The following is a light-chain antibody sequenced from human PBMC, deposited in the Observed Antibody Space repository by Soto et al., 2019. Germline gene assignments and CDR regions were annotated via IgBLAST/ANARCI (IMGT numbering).Light chain of an antibody. CDR2: DAS. CDR1: QDINNS. CDR3: QQFDNLPLT. J-gene: IGKJ4*01. V-gene: IGKV1-33*01. Sequence: DIQMTQSLSSLSTSDGDRVTITCQANQDINNSLNWYQQRPGEAPKLLIYDASILEAGVPSRFSGSGFGTTFTLTISSLQPEDFATYYCQQFDNLPLTFGGGTKVELK.